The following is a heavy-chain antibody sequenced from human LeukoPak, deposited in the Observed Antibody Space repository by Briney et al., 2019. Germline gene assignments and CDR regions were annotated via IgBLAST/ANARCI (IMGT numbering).Heavy chain of an antibody. CDR1: GFTFSSYW. Sequence: GGSLRLSCAASGFTFSSYWMTWVRQAPGKGLEWVANIKKDGSEKYYVESLKGRFTISRDNVKNSLYLQLNSLSAEDTAVYYCARDLQDGVPTGHWGQGTPVIAS. J-gene: IGHJ4*02. CDR2: IKKDGSEK. D-gene: IGHD4-17*01. V-gene: IGHV3-7*01. CDR3: ARDLQDGVPTGH.